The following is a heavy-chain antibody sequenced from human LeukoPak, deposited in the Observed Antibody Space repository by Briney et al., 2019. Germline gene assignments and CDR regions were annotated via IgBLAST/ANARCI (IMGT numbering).Heavy chain of an antibody. CDR3: AKAEGYYGSVPFDY. CDR2: ISSSGSTI. CDR1: GFTFSSYE. D-gene: IGHD3-10*01. V-gene: IGHV3-48*03. J-gene: IGHJ4*02. Sequence: PGGSLRLSCAASGFTFSSYEMNWVRQAPGKGLEWVSYISSSGSTIYYADSVKGRFTISRDNSKNTLYLQMNSLRAEDTAVYYCAKAEGYYGSVPFDYWGQGTLVTVSS.